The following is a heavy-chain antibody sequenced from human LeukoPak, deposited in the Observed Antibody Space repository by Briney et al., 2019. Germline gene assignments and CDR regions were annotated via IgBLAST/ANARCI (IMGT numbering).Heavy chain of an antibody. J-gene: IGHJ4*02. CDR1: GFTFSSYS. D-gene: IGHD6-13*01. CDR3: ARDSVEAAVSDY. V-gene: IGHV3-21*01. CDR2: ISSSSSYI. Sequence: PGGSLRLSCAASGFTFSSYSMNWVRQAPGKGLEWVSSISSSSSYIYYADSVKGRFTISRDNAKNSLYLQMDSLRADDTGVYYCARDSVEAAVSDYWGQGTLVTVSS.